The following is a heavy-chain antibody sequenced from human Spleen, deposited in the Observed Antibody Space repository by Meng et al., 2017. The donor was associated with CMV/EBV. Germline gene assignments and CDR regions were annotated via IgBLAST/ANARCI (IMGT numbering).Heavy chain of an antibody. D-gene: IGHD3-3*01. J-gene: IGHJ4*02. V-gene: IGHV3-23*01. CDR2: ISGSGGST. Sequence: MSWVRQAPGKGLEWVSAISGSGGSTYYADSVKGRFTISRDNSKNTLYLQMNSLRAEDTAVYYCAKVGRTTIFGVVISYYFDYWGQGTLVTVSS. CDR3: AKVGRTTIFGVVISYYFDY.